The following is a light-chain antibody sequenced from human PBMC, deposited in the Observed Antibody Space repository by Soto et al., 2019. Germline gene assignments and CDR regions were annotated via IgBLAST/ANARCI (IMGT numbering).Light chain of an antibody. J-gene: IGLJ1*01. V-gene: IGLV2-14*01. CDR1: SSDVGGYHY. Sequence: QSALTQPRSVSGSPGQSVTISCTGTSSDVGGYHYVSWYQQHPRKAPKLIIFEVTNRPSGVSSRFSGSRSGNTASLTISGLQAEDEADYYCSSYTTSSTDVFGTGTKLTVL. CDR2: EVT. CDR3: SSYTTSSTDV.